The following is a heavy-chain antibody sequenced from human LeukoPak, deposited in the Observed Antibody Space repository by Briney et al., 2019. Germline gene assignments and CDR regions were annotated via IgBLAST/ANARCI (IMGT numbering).Heavy chain of an antibody. CDR1: GFTFSSYE. V-gene: IGHV3-48*03. D-gene: IGHD3-22*01. J-gene: IGHJ4*02. Sequence: PGGSLRLSCAASGFTFSSYEMNWVRQAPGKGLEWVSYISSSGSTIYYADSVKGRFTIPRDNAKNSLYLQMNSLRAEDTAVYYCARDRNYYDSSGLYWGQGTLVTVSS. CDR3: ARDRNYYDSSGLY. CDR2: ISSSGSTI.